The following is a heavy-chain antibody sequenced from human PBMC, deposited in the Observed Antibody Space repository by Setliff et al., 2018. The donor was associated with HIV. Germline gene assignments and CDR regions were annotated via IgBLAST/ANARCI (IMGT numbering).Heavy chain of an antibody. V-gene: IGHV3-53*01. CDR1: GFTVSSNY. CDR3: VRWGLPYGIDA. Sequence: LRLSCAASGFTVSSNYMSWVRQAPGKGLEWLSIIYSGGTTNYADSVKGRFTISRDTSKNTLFLQMNSLRVGDTAVYYCVRWGLPYGIDAWGQGTLVTVSS. D-gene: IGHD3-16*01. J-gene: IGHJ4*02. CDR2: IYSGGTT.